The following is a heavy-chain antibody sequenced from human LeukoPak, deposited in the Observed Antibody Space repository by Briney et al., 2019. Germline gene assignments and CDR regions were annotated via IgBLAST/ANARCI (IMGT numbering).Heavy chain of an antibody. J-gene: IGHJ5*02. V-gene: IGHV4-59*01. CDR3: ARGGRFCSGGSCYNWFDP. Sequence: PSETLSLTCTVSGGSISSYYWSWIRQPPGKGLEWIGYIYYSGSTNYNPSLKSRVTISVDTSKNQFSLKLSSVTAADTAVYYCARGGRFCSGGSCYNWFDPWGQGTLVTVSS. D-gene: IGHD2-15*01. CDR1: GGSISSYY. CDR2: IYYSGST.